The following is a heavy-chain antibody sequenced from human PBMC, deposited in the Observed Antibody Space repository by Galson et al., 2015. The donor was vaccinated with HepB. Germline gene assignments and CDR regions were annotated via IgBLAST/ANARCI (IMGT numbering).Heavy chain of an antibody. CDR2: INAGNGNT. V-gene: IGHV1-3*01. Sequence: SVKVSCKASGYTFTSYAMHWVRQAPGQRLEWMGWINAGNGNTKYSQKFQGRVTITRDTSASPAYMELSSLRSEDTAVYYCARDRARTYGSGRVDPWGQGTLGTVSS. J-gene: IGHJ5*02. D-gene: IGHD3-10*01. CDR3: ARDRARTYGSGRVDP. CDR1: GYTFTSYA.